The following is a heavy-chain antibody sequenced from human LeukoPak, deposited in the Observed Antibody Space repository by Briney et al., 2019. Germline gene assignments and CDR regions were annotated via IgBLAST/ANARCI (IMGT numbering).Heavy chain of an antibody. V-gene: IGHV1-2*02. Sequence: ASVKVSCKASGYHFTGYHVHWVRQAPGQGLEWMGRISTDSGDADIAQKFQGRVTMTRDTSISTAYMELSRLTSDDSAVYYCAELGSTVKGRIDPWGQGTSVTVSS. CDR2: ISTDSGDA. J-gene: IGHJ5*02. CDR1: GYHFTGYH. D-gene: IGHD5/OR15-5a*01. CDR3: AELGSTVKGRIDP.